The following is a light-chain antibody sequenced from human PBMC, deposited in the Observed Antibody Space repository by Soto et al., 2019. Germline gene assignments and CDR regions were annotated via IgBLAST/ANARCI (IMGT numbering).Light chain of an antibody. CDR1: SSDIGGYNY. Sequence: QSALTQPPSASGSPGQSVTISCTGGSSDIGGYNYVSWYQQRPGKVPRLIIYEVTKRPSGVPDRFSGSKSGNTASLTVSGLQADDEADYYCSSYTSSSTLGYVFGTGTKVTVL. J-gene: IGLJ1*01. V-gene: IGLV2-8*01. CDR2: EVT. CDR3: SSYTSSSTLGYV.